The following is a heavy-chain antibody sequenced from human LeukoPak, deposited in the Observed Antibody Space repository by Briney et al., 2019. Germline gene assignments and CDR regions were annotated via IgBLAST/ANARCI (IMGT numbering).Heavy chain of an antibody. CDR2: ISWNSGSI. D-gene: IGHD3-9*01. J-gene: IGHJ4*02. CDR1: GFTFDDYA. Sequence: GGSLRLSCAASGFTFDDYAMHWVRQAPGKGLEWVSGISWNSGSIGYADSVKGRFIISRDNAKNSLYLQMNSLRAEDTALYYCAKDGNDILTGYYPCWGQGTLATVSS. V-gene: IGHV3-9*01. CDR3: AKDGNDILTGYYPC.